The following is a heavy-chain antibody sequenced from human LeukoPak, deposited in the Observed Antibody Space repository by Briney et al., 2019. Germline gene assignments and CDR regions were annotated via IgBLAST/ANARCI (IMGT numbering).Heavy chain of an antibody. CDR2: IKQDGSEK. CDR3: AKDISAALAVAGTGWLGAFDI. J-gene: IGHJ3*02. CDR1: GFTFSSYW. Sequence: GGSLRLSCAASGFTFSSYWMSWVRQAPGKGLEWVANIKQDGSEKYYVDSVKGRFTISRDNAKDSLYLQMNSLRAEDTALYYCAKDISAALAVAGTGWLGAFDIWGQGTMVTVSS. D-gene: IGHD6-19*01. V-gene: IGHV3-7*03.